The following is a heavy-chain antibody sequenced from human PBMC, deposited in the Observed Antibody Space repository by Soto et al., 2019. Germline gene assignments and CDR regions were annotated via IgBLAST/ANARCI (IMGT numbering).Heavy chain of an antibody. CDR3: ARVGLHDAFDI. Sequence: QVQLVESGGGVVQPGRSLRLSCAASGFTFSSYGMHWVRQAPGKGLEWVAVIWYDGSNKYYADSVKGRFTISRDNSKNTLYLQMNSLRAEDTAVYYCARVGLHDAFDIWGQGTMVTVSS. V-gene: IGHV3-33*01. CDR1: GFTFSSYG. J-gene: IGHJ3*02. CDR2: IWYDGSNK.